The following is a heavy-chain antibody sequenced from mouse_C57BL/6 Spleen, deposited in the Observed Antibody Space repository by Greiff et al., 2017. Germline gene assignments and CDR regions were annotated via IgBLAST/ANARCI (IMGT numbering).Heavy chain of an antibody. J-gene: IGHJ1*03. CDR3: ARWGNGYFDV. V-gene: IGHV1-80*01. CDR1: GYAFSSYW. D-gene: IGHD2-1*01. CDR2: LYPGDGDT. Sequence: VQLQQSGAELVKPGASVKISCKASGYAFSSYWMNWVKQRPGKGLEWIGQLYPGDGDTNYNGKFKGKATLTEDKSSSTAYMQLSSLTSEDSAVYFCARWGNGYFDVWGTGTTVTVSS.